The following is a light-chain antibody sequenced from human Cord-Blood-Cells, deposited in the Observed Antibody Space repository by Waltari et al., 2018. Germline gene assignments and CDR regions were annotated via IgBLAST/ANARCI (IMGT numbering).Light chain of an antibody. V-gene: IGKV1-9*01. CDR1: QGISSY. CDR2: AAS. J-gene: IGKJ1*01. Sequence: IQLTQSPSFLSASVGDRVTITCRASQGISSYLAWYQQKPGKAPNFLIYAASTLQSGVPSRFSGSGSGTEFTLTISSLQPEDFATYYCQQLKTFGQGTKVEIK. CDR3: QQLKT.